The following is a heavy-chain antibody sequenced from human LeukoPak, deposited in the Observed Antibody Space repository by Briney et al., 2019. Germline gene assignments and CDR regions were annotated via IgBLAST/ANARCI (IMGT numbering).Heavy chain of an antibody. V-gene: IGHV4-39*07. CDR3: PSDLDEMATSYYFDY. CDR2: IYYSAST. J-gene: IGHJ4*02. CDR1: GDSICSSNYF. D-gene: IGHD5-24*01. Sequence: SVTLSLLCTVSGDSICSSNYFGGWICQAPGRGVEWFWCIYYSASTYYNPSPKRRVTISVHTPKLQFSLQLRSVTAADPAVYYCPSDLDEMATSYYFDYWVQGTLPTVSS.